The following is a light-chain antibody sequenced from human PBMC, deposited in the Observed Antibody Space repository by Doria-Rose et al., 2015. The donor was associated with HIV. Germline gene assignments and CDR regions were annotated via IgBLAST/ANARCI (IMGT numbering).Light chain of an antibody. CDR1: SSNIGNNY. J-gene: IGLJ2*01. CDR2: DNN. Sequence: QPGLTQPPSVSAAPRQKLTISRSGSSSNIGNNYVSWYQQLPGTAPKLLIYDNNKRPSGIPDRFSGSKSGTSATLGITGLQTGDEADYYCATWDSSLSAVVFGGGTKLTVL. CDR3: ATWDSSLSAVV. V-gene: IGLV1-51*01.